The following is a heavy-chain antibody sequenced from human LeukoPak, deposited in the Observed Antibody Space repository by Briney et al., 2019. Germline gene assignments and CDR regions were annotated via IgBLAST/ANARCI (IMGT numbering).Heavy chain of an antibody. Sequence: GGSLRLSCAASGFTFSSYGMHWVRQAPGKGLEWVAFIRYDGSNKYYADSVKGRFTISRDNSKNTLYLQMNSLRAEDTAVYYCAKDSYYYDSSGYSLDYWGQGTLVTVSS. D-gene: IGHD3-22*01. CDR3: AKDSYYYDSSGYSLDY. CDR1: GFTFSSYG. J-gene: IGHJ4*02. CDR2: IRYDGSNK. V-gene: IGHV3-30*02.